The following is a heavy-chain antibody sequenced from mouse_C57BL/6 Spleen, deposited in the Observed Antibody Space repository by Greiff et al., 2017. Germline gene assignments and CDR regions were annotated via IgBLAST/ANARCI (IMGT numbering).Heavy chain of an antibody. J-gene: IGHJ1*03. Sequence: VKLQESGAELVKPGASVKISCEASGYAFSSYWMNWVKQRPGKGLEWIGQIYPGDGDTNYNGKFKGKATLTAAKSSSTAYMQLSSLTSEDSAVYFCARYAYYYGSSHWYFDVWGTGTTVTVSS. CDR1: GYAFSSYW. D-gene: IGHD1-1*01. CDR2: IYPGDGDT. V-gene: IGHV1-80*01. CDR3: ARYAYYYGSSHWYFDV.